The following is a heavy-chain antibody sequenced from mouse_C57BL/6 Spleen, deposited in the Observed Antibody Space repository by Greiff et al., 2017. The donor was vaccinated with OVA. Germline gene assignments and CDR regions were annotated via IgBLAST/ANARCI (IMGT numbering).Heavy chain of an antibody. CDR2: IYPRDGST. V-gene: IGHV1-85*01. CDR1: GYTFTSYD. CDR3: AREGPWAY. Sequence: VKLQESGPELVKPGASVKLSCKASGYTFTSYDINWVKQRPGQGLEWIGWIYPRDGSTKYNEKFKGKATLTVDTSSSTAYMELHSLTSEDSAVYFCAREGPWAYWGQGTLVTVSA. D-gene: IGHD3-3*01. J-gene: IGHJ3*01.